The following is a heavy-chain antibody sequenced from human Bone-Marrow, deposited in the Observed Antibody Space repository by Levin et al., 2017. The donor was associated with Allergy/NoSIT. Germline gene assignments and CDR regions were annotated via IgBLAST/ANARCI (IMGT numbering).Heavy chain of an antibody. D-gene: IGHD1-1*01. CDR3: ARAQLEPTNGLFDY. CDR2: INAAGGT. CDR1: GFTFSSYD. J-gene: IGHJ4*02. V-gene: IGHV3-13*01. Sequence: TGGSLRLSCAASGFTFSSYDMHWVRQATGKGLEWVSAINAAGGTYYPGSVKGRFSISRENAKNSLYLQMNSLRAEDTAVYYCARAQLEPTNGLFDYWGQGILVTVSS.